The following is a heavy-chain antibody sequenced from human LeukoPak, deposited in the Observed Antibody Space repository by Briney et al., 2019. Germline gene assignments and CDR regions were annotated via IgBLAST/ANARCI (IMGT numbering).Heavy chain of an antibody. J-gene: IGHJ4*02. CDR3: ARGRHPGPTWISEY. CDR2: MNPNSGNT. D-gene: IGHD5-12*01. CDR1: EYTFTSYD. Sequence: ASVKVSCKAFEYTFTSYDINWVRQATGQGLEWMGWMNPNSGNTGYAQKFRGRVTMTRNTSISTAYMELSSLISEDTAVYYCARGRHPGPTWISEYWGQGTLVTVSS. V-gene: IGHV1-8*01.